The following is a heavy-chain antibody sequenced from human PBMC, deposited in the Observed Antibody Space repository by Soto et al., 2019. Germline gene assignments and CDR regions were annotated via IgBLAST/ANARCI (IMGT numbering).Heavy chain of an antibody. CDR1: GFTFSTYN. D-gene: IGHD5-12*01. J-gene: IGHJ6*02. V-gene: IGHV3-21*01. CDR2: ISTSSTYM. Sequence: KSGGSLRLSCAASGFTFSTYNMNWVRQAPGKGLEWVSSISTSSTYMYYADSVKGRFTISRDNAKNSLFLQMNSLRAEDTAVYYCARDLRSYYGMDVWGQGTTVTVSS. CDR3: ARDLRSYYGMDV.